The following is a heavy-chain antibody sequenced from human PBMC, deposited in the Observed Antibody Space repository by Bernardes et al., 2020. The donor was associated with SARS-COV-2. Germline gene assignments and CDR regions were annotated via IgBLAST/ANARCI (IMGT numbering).Heavy chain of an antibody. D-gene: IGHD6-13*01. CDR3: ARQHRSSWLFDY. V-gene: IGHV1-46*01. CDR2: IYPGDDIT. CDR1: GSTFTT. J-gene: IGHJ4*02. Sequence: ASVKVSCKASGSTFTTMHWVRQAPGQGLAWMGIIYPGDDITTYAQKFRGRVTVTRDTSTNTVYMELSSLRSEDTAVYYCARQHRSSWLFDYWGQGTLVTVSS.